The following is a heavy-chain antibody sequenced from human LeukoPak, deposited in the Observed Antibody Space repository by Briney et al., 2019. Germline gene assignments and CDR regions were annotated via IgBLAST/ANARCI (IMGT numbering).Heavy chain of an antibody. Sequence: GGSLRLSCAASGFTFSSYWMSWVRQAPGKGLEWVANIKQDGSEKYYVDSVKGRFTISRDNAKNSLYLQMNSLRAEDTAVYYCARGGTLGYYRYNWFDPWGQGTLVTVSS. V-gene: IGHV3-7*01. CDR3: ARGGTLGYYRYNWFDP. CDR2: IKQDGSEK. D-gene: IGHD3-22*01. J-gene: IGHJ5*02. CDR1: GFTFSSYW.